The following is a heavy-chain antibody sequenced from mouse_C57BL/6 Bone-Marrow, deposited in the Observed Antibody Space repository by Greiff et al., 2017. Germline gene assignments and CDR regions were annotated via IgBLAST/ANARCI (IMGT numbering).Heavy chain of an antibody. CDR2: INSDGGST. CDR1: EYEFPSHD. V-gene: IGHV5-2*01. CDR3: ARHSVVAPPYWYFDV. D-gene: IGHD1-1*01. Sequence: EVQLQESGGGLVQPGESLKLSCESNEYEFPSHDMSWVRKTPEKRLELVAAINSDGGSTYYPDTMERRFIISRDNTKKTLYLQMSSLRSEDTALYYCARHSVVAPPYWYFDVWGTGTTVTVSS. J-gene: IGHJ1*03.